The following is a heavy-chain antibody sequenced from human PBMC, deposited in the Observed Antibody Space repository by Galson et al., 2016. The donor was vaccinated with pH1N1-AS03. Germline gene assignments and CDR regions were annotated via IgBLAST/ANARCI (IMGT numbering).Heavy chain of an antibody. CDR2: IDSDGSST. D-gene: IGHD3-16*01. Sequence: SLRLSCAASGFTFSSYWMHWVRQAPGKGLVWVSRIDSDGSSTNYADSVKGRFTISRDNAKNTLYLQMNSLRAEDTAVYYCARAVHWGALGGYFDYWGQGTLVTVSS. V-gene: IGHV3-74*01. CDR1: GFTFSSYW. J-gene: IGHJ4*02. CDR3: ARAVHWGALGGYFDY.